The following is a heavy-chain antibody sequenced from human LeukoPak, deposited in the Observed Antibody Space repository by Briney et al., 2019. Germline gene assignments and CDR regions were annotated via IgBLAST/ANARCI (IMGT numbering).Heavy chain of an antibody. J-gene: IGHJ6*03. CDR2: IRYDGSDK. V-gene: IGHV3-30*02. Sequence: GGSLRLSCAASGFTFSSYGMHWVRQAPGKGLEWVAFIRYDGSDKYYADSVKGRFTISRDNSKNTLYLQMNSLRAEDTAVYYCANSPSGWRYYYYMDVWGKGTTVTVSS. CDR3: ANSPSGWRYYYYMDV. CDR1: GFTFSSYG. D-gene: IGHD6-19*01.